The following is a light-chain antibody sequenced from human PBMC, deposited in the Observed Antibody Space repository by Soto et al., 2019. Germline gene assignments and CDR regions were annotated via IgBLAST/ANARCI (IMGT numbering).Light chain of an antibody. CDR3: GTWDINLSVVV. CDR1: SSNIGRNY. Sequence: QSVLTQPPPVSAAPGKRVTISCSGSSSNIGRNYVSWHQQFPGTAPKVLIYDDNHRPSGIPDRFSGSKSGTSATLDITGLQTGDEADYYCGTWDINLSVVVFGGGTKLTVL. J-gene: IGLJ2*01. CDR2: DDN. V-gene: IGLV1-51*01.